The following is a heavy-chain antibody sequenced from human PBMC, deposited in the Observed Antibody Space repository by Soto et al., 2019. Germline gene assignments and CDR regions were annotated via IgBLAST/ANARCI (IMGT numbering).Heavy chain of an antibody. J-gene: IGHJ2*01. Sequence: GKGLEWIGYIYYSGSTNYNPSLKSRVTISVDTSKNQFSLKLSSVTAADTAVYYCSRAEDGIRFCPPVSAFLLSRSSDL. D-gene: IGHD3-3*01. CDR2: IYYSGST. CDR3: SRAEDGIRFCPPVSAFLLSRSSDL. V-gene: IGHV4-59*12.